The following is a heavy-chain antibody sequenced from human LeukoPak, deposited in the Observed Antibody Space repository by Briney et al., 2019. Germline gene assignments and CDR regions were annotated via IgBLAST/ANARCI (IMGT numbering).Heavy chain of an antibody. J-gene: IGHJ4*02. CDR3: ARFSSSTWGFDF. V-gene: IGHV4-59*08. CDR1: GGSISSYY. CDR2: IYYSGST. D-gene: IGHD6-13*01. Sequence: SETLSLTCTASGGSISSYYWSWIRQTPGKGLEWIGYIYYSGSTDYNPSLKSRVTISVDTSKNQFSLKLTSVTAADTAVYYCARFSSSTWGFDFWGQGTLVTVSS.